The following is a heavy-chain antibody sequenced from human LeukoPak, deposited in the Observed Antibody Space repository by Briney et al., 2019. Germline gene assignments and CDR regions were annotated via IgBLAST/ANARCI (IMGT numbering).Heavy chain of an antibody. CDR2: FGGVVGRT. CDR1: GFTFDDYA. J-gene: IGHJ4*02. D-gene: IGHD3-22*01. V-gene: IGHV3-43*02. CDR3: VKEPHYYDRSGYF. Sequence: PGGSLRLSCAASGFTFDDYAMHWVRQAPGKVLEWVSLFGGVVGRTNYADSVKGRFTISRDNSKNSLFLQMKSLRTDDPALYYCVKEPHYYDRSGYFWGQGTLVTVSS.